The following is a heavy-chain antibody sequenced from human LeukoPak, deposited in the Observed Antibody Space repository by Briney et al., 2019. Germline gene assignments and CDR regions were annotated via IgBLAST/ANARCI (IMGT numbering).Heavy chain of an antibody. CDR1: GGSVSTASYY. Sequence: SSETLSLTCTVSGGSVSTASYYWGWIRQPPGKGLEWIGSIYYSGSTSYNPSLKSRVTISVDTSKNQFSVKLSSVTAADTAVYYCARHRWIVGGTSWFDPWGQGTLVTVSS. CDR2: IYYSGST. D-gene: IGHD1-26*01. CDR3: ARHRWIVGGTSWFDP. V-gene: IGHV4-39*01. J-gene: IGHJ5*02.